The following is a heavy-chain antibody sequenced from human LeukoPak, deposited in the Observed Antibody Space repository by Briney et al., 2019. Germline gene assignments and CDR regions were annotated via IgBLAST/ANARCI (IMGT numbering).Heavy chain of an antibody. CDR1: GGSISSGDYY. Sequence: SETLPLTCTVSGGSISSGDYYWSWIRQPPGKGLEWIGYIYYSGVAYYHPSLKSRVAISVDTSKNQFSLKLSPLTAADTAVYYCARFMIRGVIIGDYYSSYGMDVWGQGTTVTVSS. CDR2: IYYSGVA. V-gene: IGHV4-30-4*01. D-gene: IGHD3-10*01. J-gene: IGHJ6*02. CDR3: ARFMIRGVIIGDYYSSYGMDV.